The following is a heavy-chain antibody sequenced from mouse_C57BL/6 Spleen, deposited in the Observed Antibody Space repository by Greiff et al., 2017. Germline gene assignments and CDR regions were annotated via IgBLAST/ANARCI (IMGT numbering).Heavy chain of an antibody. V-gene: IGHV1-55*01. CDR1: GYTFTSYW. CDR2: IYPGSGST. D-gene: IGHD1-1*01. Sequence: QVQLQQSGAELVKPGASVKMSCKASGYTFTSYWITWVKQRPGQGLEWIGDIYPGSGSTNYNEKFKSKATLTVDTSSSTAYMQLSSLTSEDSAVYYCARDKGYYGSSYCAMDYWGQGTSVTVSS. CDR3: ARDKGYYGSSYCAMDY. J-gene: IGHJ4*01.